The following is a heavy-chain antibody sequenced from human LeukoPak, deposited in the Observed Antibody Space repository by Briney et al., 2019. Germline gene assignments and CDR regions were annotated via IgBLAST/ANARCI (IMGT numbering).Heavy chain of an antibody. Sequence: ASVKVSCKASGGTFSSYAISWVRQAPGQGLEWMGGIIPIFGTANYAQKFRGRVTITTDESTSTAYMELSSLRSEDTAVYYCARMADYYYYYMDVWGKGTTVTVSS. CDR1: GGTFSSYA. D-gene: IGHD5-24*01. V-gene: IGHV1-69*05. CDR3: ARMADYYYYYMDV. J-gene: IGHJ6*03. CDR2: IIPIFGTA.